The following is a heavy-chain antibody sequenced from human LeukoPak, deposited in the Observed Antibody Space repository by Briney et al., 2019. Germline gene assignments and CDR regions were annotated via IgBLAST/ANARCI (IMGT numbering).Heavy chain of an antibody. CDR1: SGSISSYY. V-gene: IGHV4-59*08. Sequence: SETLSLTCTVSSGSISSYYWSWIRQPPGKGLEWIGYIYYSGSTNYNPSLKSRVTISVDTSKNQFSLKLSSVTAADTAVYYCARGPSGYFLYFQHWGQGTLVTVSS. J-gene: IGHJ1*01. D-gene: IGHD3-22*01. CDR3: ARGPSGYFLYFQH. CDR2: IYYSGST.